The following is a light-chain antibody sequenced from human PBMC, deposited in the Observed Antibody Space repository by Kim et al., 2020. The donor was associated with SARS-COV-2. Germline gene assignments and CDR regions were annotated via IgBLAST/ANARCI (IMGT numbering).Light chain of an antibody. CDR3: QQTYT. J-gene: IGKJ4*01. Sequence: PSSLSASVGDRVTITCRASQSISSHLNWYQQKPGNAPKLLIYAAYTLQSGVPSRFSGGGSGTDFTLTITNLQPEDLGTYYCQQTYTFGGGTKLEI. CDR1: QSISSH. CDR2: AAY. V-gene: IGKV1-39*01.